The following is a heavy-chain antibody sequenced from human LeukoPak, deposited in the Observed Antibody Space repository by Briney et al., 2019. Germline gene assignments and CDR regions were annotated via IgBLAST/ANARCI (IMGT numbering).Heavy chain of an antibody. V-gene: IGHV3-30*04. CDR2: ISRDGSVQ. J-gene: IGHJ4*02. CDR3: AKLAYFDWLLYSSPGGDFDY. CDR1: GFTFNNYA. D-gene: IGHD3-9*01. Sequence: PGGSLRLSCAASGFTFNNYAMHWVRQAPGEGLEWVAVISRDGSVQYYADSVKGRLTISRDNSKNTLYLQMNSLRAEDTAVYYCAKLAYFDWLLYSSPGGDFDYWGQGTLVTVSS.